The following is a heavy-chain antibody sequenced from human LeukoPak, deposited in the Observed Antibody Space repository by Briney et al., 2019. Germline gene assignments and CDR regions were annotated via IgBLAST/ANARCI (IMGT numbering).Heavy chain of an antibody. CDR3: ARGKSHGAPQHFDY. J-gene: IGHJ4*02. CDR1: GGSMNTYH. Sequence: SETLSLTCTVSGGSMNTYHWIWIPQTPGEAPEWIGHIYYSGNTNYNPSLQNRVTISIDTSKKQFSLRLSSVTAADTTVYFCARGKSHGAPQHFDYWGQGTLVTVSS. CDR2: IYYSGNT. V-gene: IGHV4-59*08. D-gene: IGHD3-10*01.